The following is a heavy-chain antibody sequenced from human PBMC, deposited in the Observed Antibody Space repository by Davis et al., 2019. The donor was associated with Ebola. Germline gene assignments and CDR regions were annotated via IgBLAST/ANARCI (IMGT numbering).Heavy chain of an antibody. CDR3: ARGYSYGTTDY. J-gene: IGHJ4*02. CDR2: ISYDGSNK. V-gene: IGHV3-30-3*01. D-gene: IGHD5-18*01. CDR1: GFTFSSYA. Sequence: GESLKISCAASGFTFSSYAMHWVRQAPGKGLEWVAVISYDGSNKYYADSVKGRFTISRDNSKNTLYLQMNSLRAEDTAVYYCARGYSYGTTDYWGQGTLVTVSS.